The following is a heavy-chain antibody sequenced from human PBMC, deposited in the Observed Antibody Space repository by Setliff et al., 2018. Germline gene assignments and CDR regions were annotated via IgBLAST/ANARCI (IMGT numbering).Heavy chain of an antibody. CDR3: ARDLYSSGWLRGPDI. CDR1: GFTFSTYT. V-gene: IGHV3-21*01. Sequence: GGSLRLSCAASGFTFSTYTMNWVRQAPGKGLEWVSSIDTSSSYIYYADSVKGRFTISRDNAKNSLYLQMNSLRAEDTAVYYCARDLYSSGWLRGPDIWGQGTMVTVSS. CDR2: IDTSSSYI. D-gene: IGHD6-19*01. J-gene: IGHJ3*02.